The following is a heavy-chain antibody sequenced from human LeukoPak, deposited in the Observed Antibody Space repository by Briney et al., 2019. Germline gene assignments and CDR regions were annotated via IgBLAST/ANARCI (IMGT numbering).Heavy chain of an antibody. Sequence: GGSLRLSCAASGFSFRHYVMTWVRQAPGKGLEWVANIGEDGSEKYYVDSVKGRFTISRDNAKNSLFLQMNSLRAEDTAVYFCARGFMWHVYWGQGTLVTVSS. J-gene: IGHJ4*02. CDR2: IGEDGSEK. D-gene: IGHD2-21*01. V-gene: IGHV3-7*05. CDR3: ARGFMWHVY. CDR1: GFSFRHYV.